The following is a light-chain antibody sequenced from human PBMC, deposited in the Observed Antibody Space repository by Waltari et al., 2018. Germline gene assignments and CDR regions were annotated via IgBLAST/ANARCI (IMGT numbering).Light chain of an antibody. J-gene: IGLJ2*01. V-gene: IGLV1-44*01. CDR3: AAWDDSLYGRV. CDR2: GNN. Sequence: QSVLTQPPSASGTPGQTVSISCSGGSSNIAVNTVNWYQQLPGMAPKLLINGNNQWPSGVPDRFSGSKSGTSASLAISGLQSEDEADYYCAAWDDSLYGRVFGGGTKLTVL. CDR1: SSNIAVNT.